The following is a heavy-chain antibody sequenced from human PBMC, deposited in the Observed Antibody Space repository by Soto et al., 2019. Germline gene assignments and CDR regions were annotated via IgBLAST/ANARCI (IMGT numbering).Heavy chain of an antibody. V-gene: IGHV1-3*01. CDR1: GYTFTSYA. CDR3: ARDPRIYCSGGSCYLPWFDP. Sequence: GASVKVSCKASGYTFTSYAMHWVRQAPRQRLEWMGWINAGNGNTKYSQKFQGRVTITRDTSASTAYMELSSLRSEDTAVYYCARDPRIYCSGGSCYLPWFDPWGQGTLVTVSS. CDR2: INAGNGNT. D-gene: IGHD2-15*01. J-gene: IGHJ5*02.